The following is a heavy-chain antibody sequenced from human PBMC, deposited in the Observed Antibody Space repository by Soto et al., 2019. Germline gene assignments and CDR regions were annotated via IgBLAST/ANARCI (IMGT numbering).Heavy chain of an antibody. CDR3: ARDPPNDKTQLDYGMDV. J-gene: IGHJ6*02. V-gene: IGHV3-23*01. CDR2: ISARGGST. D-gene: IGHD2-2*01. Sequence: GGSLRLSCAASGFTFSSYTMNWVRRAPGKGLEWVSLISARGGSTYYADSVKGRFTISRDNSKNTLYLQMNSLRAEGTGVYYCARDPPNDKTQLDYGMDVWGQGTAVTVSS. CDR1: GFTFSSYT.